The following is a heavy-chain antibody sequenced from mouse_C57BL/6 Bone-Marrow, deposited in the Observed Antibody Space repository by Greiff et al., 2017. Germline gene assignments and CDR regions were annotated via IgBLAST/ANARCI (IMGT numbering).Heavy chain of an antibody. CDR2: IVPGTGGT. CDR3: TSGINYEFARDY. CDR1: GYTFTGYG. Sequence: VMLVKPGAELMKPGASVTLSCKATGYTFTGYGIEWVKQTPGHGLEWIGDIVPGTGGTDYNQKFKGKATFTADKSSNTAYMQLSSLTTEDSAIYYCTSGINYEFARDYWGQGTSVTVSS. J-gene: IGHJ4*01. V-gene: IGHV1-9*01. D-gene: IGHD2-1*01.